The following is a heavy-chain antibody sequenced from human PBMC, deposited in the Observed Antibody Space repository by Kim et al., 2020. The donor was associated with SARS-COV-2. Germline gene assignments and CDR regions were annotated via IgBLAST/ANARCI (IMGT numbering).Heavy chain of an antibody. Sequence: GGSLRLSCAASGFIFNRYWISWVRQAPGKGLDWVAQVKEDGSEKHYVDSVRGRMTISRDNAKNSVFLQMNGLRAEDTAVYYCVRDGPGDGYNRAAFDIWGQGTMVTVSS. CDR1: GFIFNRYW. J-gene: IGHJ3*02. D-gene: IGHD5-12*01. V-gene: IGHV3-7*03. CDR2: VKEDGSEK. CDR3: VRDGPGDGYNRAAFDI.